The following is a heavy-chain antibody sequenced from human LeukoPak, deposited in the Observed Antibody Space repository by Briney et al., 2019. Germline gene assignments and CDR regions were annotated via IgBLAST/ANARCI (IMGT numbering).Heavy chain of an antibody. Sequence: GGSLRLSCAASGFTFSSYGMHWVRQAPGKGLEWVAVIWYDGSNKYYADSVKGRFTISRDNSKNTLYLQMNSLRAEDTAVYYCARNRDSGYYYGMDVWGQGTTVTVSS. CDR1: GFTFSSYG. D-gene: IGHD1-26*01. V-gene: IGHV3-33*01. J-gene: IGHJ6*02. CDR3: ARNRDSGYYYGMDV. CDR2: IWYDGSNK.